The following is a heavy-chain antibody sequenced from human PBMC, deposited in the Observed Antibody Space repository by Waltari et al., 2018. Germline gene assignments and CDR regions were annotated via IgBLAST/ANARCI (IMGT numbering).Heavy chain of an antibody. Sequence: EVQLLESGGGLVQPGGSLRLSCAASGFTFSSYAMIWVRQAPGKGLEWVSAISGSGGSTYYADSVKGRFTISRDNSKNTLYLQMNSLRAEDTAVYYCAKDRGYCSGGSCYAWTDYWGQGTLVTVSS. CDR1: GFTFSSYA. CDR2: ISGSGGST. CDR3: AKDRGYCSGGSCYAWTDY. V-gene: IGHV3-23*01. J-gene: IGHJ4*02. D-gene: IGHD2-15*01.